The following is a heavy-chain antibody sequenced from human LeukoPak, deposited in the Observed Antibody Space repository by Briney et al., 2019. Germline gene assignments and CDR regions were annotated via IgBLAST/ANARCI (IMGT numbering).Heavy chain of an antibody. CDR2: ISSSGSTI. CDR1: GFTFSSYE. J-gene: IGHJ4*02. D-gene: IGHD3-10*01. Sequence: GGSLRLSCAASGFTFSSYEINWVRQAPGKGLEWVSYISSSGSTIYYADSVKGRFTISRDNAKNPLYLQMNSLRAEDTAVYYCARKYYYGSGSYYLSYFDYWSQGTLVTVSS. V-gene: IGHV3-48*03. CDR3: ARKYYYGSGSYYLSYFDY.